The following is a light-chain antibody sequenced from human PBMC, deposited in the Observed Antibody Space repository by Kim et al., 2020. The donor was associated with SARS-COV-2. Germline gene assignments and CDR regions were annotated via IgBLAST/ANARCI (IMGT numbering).Light chain of an antibody. CDR3: QSYDSSNLWV. Sequence: NFMLTQPHSVSESPGKTVTISCTRSSGSIASNYVQWYQQRPGSAPTTVIYEDNQRPSGVPDRFSGSFDSSSNSASLTISGLKTEDEADYYCQSYDSSNLWVFGGGTQLTVL. V-gene: IGLV6-57*04. CDR1: SGSIASNY. CDR2: EDN. J-gene: IGLJ3*02.